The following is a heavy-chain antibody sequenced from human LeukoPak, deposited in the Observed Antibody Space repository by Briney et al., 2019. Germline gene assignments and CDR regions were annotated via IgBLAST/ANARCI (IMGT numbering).Heavy chain of an antibody. V-gene: IGHV4-34*01. CDR1: GGSFSGYY. Sequence: SETLSLTCAVYGGSFSGYYWSWIRQPPGKGLEWIGEINHSGSTNYNPSLKSRVTISVVTSKNQFSLRLNSVTPEDTAVYFCARDDLQLVRRLGGTTEYYYYYYMDVWGKGTTVTVSS. CDR2: INHSGST. D-gene: IGHD6-13*01. J-gene: IGHJ6*03. CDR3: ARDDLQLVRRLGGTTEYYYYYYMDV.